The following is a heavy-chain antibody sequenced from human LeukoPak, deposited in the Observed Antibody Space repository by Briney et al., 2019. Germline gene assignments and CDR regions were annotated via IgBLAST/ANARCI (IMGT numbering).Heavy chain of an antibody. J-gene: IGHJ4*02. CDR3: ARGYYGSGSYSDY. V-gene: IGHV4-30-2*01. CDR2: IYRSGTT. Sequence: SETLSLTCAVSGGSISSGDYSWNWIRQPPGKGLEWIGSIYRSGTTYYNPSLKSRVTISVDRSKNQFSLKLSSVTAADTAVYYCARGYYGSGSYSDYWGQGTLVTVSP. CDR1: GGSISSGDYS. D-gene: IGHD3-10*01.